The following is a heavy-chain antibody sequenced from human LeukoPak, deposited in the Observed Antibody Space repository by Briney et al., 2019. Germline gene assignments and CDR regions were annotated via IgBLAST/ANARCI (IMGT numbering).Heavy chain of an antibody. CDR2: IYSGGST. V-gene: IGHV3-53*01. CDR1: GFTFSSYT. CDR3: ARDPYDILTGQPH. D-gene: IGHD3-9*01. Sequence: GGSLRLSCTASGFTFSSYTMSWVRQAPGKGLEWVSVIYSGGSTYYADSVKGRFTISRDSSKNTLYLQMNSLRAEDTAVYYCARDPYDILTGQPHWGQGTLVTVSS. J-gene: IGHJ4*02.